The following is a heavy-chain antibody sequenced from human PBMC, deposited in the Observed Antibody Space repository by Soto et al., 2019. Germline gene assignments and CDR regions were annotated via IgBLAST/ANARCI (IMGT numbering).Heavy chain of an antibody. J-gene: IGHJ4*02. Sequence: EVVLVESGGGLVQPGGSLKLSCAASGFRFTGSAIHWVRQAPGKGLEWVGRIRNRPNSYATAYAESLKGRVTISRDDSRNTSYLQVKSLKSEDTAVYFCTRACSGGSCYSTSDFDYWGQGTLVTVSS. D-gene: IGHD2-15*01. CDR3: TRACSGGSCYSTSDFDY. CDR2: IRNRPNSYAT. CDR1: GFRFTGSA. V-gene: IGHV3-73*02.